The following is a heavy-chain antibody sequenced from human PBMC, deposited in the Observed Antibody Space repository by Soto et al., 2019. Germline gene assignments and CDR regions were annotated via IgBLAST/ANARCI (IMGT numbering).Heavy chain of an antibody. D-gene: IGHD2-2*01. CDR1: GFPFSATG. J-gene: IGHJ4*02. CDR2: IGPNPTNT. V-gene: IGHV3-23*05. Sequence: EVQLLESGGGLVQPGGSLRLSCAASGFPFSATGILWVRQPPGGALEWVSAIGPNPTNTKYTDSVKGRFTISRDNSKSTVFLQMTNLRAEDTALYYCTTARHCSSDACPAAEWGQGTLITVSS. CDR3: TTARHCSSDACPAAE.